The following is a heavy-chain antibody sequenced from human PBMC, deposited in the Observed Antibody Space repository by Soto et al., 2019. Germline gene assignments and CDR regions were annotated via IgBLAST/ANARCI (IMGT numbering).Heavy chain of an antibody. CDR3: ARSEMAGDYYYYGMDV. CDR1: CYTFSSYG. D-gene: IGHD6-19*01. V-gene: IGHV1-18*04. J-gene: IGHJ6*02. CDR2: ISVYSGKT. Sequence: GSVKVSVKASCYTFSSYGITWLLQSPRQGLEWMGWISVYSGKTSYAQKLQDRVTMSTDTSTSTAYMELRSLGSDDTAFYYCARSEMAGDYYYYGMDVWGRGTTVTVSS.